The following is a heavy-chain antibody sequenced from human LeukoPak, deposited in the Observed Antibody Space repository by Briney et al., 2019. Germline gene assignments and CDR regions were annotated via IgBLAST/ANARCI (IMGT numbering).Heavy chain of an antibody. CDR3: ARGGARFGELGVGRNYYYYMDV. D-gene: IGHD3-10*01. Sequence: SVKVSCKASGGTFSSYAISWVRQAPGQGLEWMGGIIPIFGTANYAQKFQGRVTITADESTSTAYMELSSLRSEDTAVYHCARGGARFGELGVGRNYYYYMDVWGKGTTVTISS. V-gene: IGHV1-69*01. CDR1: GGTFSSYA. J-gene: IGHJ6*03. CDR2: IIPIFGTA.